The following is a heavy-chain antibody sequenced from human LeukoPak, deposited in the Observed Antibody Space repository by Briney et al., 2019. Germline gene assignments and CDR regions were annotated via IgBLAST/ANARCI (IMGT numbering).Heavy chain of an antibody. CDR2: ISSSGSTM. V-gene: IGHV3-48*03. CDR1: GFTFSTYE. Sequence: GGSLRLSCAASGFTFSTYEMHWVRQAPGKGLEWVSDISSSGSTMYYADSVKGRFTTSRDNAKNLLYLQMHSLRAEDTAVCYCSLLAVASPQDYWGQGTLVTVSS. CDR3: SLLAVASPQDY. J-gene: IGHJ4*02. D-gene: IGHD6-19*01.